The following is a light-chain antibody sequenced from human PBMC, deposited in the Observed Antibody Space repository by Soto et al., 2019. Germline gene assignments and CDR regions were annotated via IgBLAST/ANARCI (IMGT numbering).Light chain of an antibody. V-gene: IGLV7-43*01. J-gene: IGLJ2*01. CDR1: TGAVTSGYY. CDR2: STN. CDR3: LLYYGGQLGV. Sequence: QAVVTQEPSLTVSPGGTVTLTCATSTGAVTSGYYPNWFQQKPGQAPRALIYSTNNKYSWTPARFSGSLLGGKAALTLSGVQPXDEADYYCLLYYGGQLGVFGGGTQLTVL.